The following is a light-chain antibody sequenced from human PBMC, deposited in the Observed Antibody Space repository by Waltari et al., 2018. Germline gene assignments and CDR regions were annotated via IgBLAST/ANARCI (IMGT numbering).Light chain of an antibody. V-gene: IGKV3-15*01. CDR3: QQYNKWPTWT. J-gene: IGKJ1*01. Sequence: ETVMTQSPATLSVSPGERATLSCRASQSVSSNLAWYQQKPGQAPRLLIYGASTRATGIPARFSGSGSGTEFTLTISNLQSEDFAVYYCQQYNKWPTWTFGQGTKVEIK. CDR1: QSVSSN. CDR2: GAS.